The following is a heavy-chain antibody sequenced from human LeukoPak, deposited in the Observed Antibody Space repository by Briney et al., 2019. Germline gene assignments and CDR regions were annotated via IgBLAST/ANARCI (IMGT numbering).Heavy chain of an antibody. CDR1: GFTFSAYN. D-gene: IGHD5-18*01. CDR3: ARDLSGIAGYTYGRGIDY. CDR2: ITTSSSYM. V-gene: IGHV3-21*01. Sequence: GGSLRLSCAASGFTFSAYNMNWVRRTPGKGLEWVSSITTSSSYMFYADSVRGRSTISRDNAENSLYLQMNSLRDEDTAVYYCARDLSGIAGYTYGRGIDYWGQGTLVTVSS. J-gene: IGHJ4*02.